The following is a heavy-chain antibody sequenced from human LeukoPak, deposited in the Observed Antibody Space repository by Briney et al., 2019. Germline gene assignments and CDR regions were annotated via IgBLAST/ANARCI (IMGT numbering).Heavy chain of an antibody. V-gene: IGHV3-48*04. CDR1: GFTFSSYS. CDR3: ARDRGGSYSAIDY. Sequence: GGSLRLSCAASGFTFSSYSMNWVRQAPGKGLEWVSFISSSSSTIYYADSVKRRFTISRDNAKNSLYLQMNSLRAEDTAVYYCARDRGGSYSAIDYWGQGTLVTVSS. J-gene: IGHJ4*02. CDR2: ISSSSSTI. D-gene: IGHD1-26*01.